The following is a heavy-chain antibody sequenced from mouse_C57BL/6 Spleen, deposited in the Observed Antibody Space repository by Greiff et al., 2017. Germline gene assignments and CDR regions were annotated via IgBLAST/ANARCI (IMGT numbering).Heavy chain of an antibody. CDR1: GYAFTNYL. V-gene: IGHV1-54*01. D-gene: IGHD2-3*01. CDR2: INPGSGGT. Sequence: VKLMESGAELVRPGTSVKVSCKASGYAFTNYLIEWVKQRPGQGLEWIGVINPGSGGTNYNEKFKGKATLTADTSSSTAYMQLSSLTSEDSAVYFCATDGYYGYFDVWGTGTTVTVSS. J-gene: IGHJ1*03. CDR3: ATDGYYGYFDV.